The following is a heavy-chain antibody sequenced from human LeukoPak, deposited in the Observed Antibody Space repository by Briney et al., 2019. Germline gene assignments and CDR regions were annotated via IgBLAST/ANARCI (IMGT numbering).Heavy chain of an antibody. Sequence: GASVKVSCKVSGHTLTELSMHWVRQAPGKGLEWMGGFDPEDGETIYAQKFQGRVTMTEDTSTDTAYMELSSLRSEDTAVYYCATVVWGLDNWFDPWGQGTLVTVSS. D-gene: IGHD7-27*01. V-gene: IGHV1-24*01. J-gene: IGHJ5*02. CDR1: GHTLTELS. CDR2: FDPEDGET. CDR3: ATVVWGLDNWFDP.